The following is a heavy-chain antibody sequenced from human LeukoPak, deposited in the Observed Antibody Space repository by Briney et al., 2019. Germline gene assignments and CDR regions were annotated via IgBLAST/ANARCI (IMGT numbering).Heavy chain of an antibody. D-gene: IGHD3-22*01. CDR3: ARERYYYDSSSEGNY. V-gene: IGHV4-39*01. CDR2: IYYSGNT. J-gene: IGHJ4*02. CDR1: GGSISRSSYY. Sequence: SETLSLTCTVSGGSISRSSYYWGWIRQPPGKGLEWIGSIYYSGNTYYNPSLKSRVTISLDTPKNQFSLKLSSVTAADTAVYYCARERYYYDSSSEGNYWGQGTLVTVSS.